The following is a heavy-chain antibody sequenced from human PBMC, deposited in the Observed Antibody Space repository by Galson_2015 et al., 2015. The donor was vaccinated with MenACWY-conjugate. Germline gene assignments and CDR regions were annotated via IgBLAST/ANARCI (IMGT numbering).Heavy chain of an antibody. Sequence: LSCADSRLTFGHYYMSWIRQAPGKGLEWISFTSSGGSQTNYADSVKGRFTISRDNVKNSLYLQMNSLKIDDTAIYYCARHSTDLSLDSWGQGTLVTAAS. CDR2: TSSGGSQT. V-gene: IGHV3-11*06. CDR3: ARHSTDLSLDS. CDR1: RLTFGHYY. J-gene: IGHJ4*02. D-gene: IGHD1-26*01.